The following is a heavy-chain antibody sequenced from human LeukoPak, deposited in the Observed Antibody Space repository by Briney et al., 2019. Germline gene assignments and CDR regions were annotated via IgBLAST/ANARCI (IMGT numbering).Heavy chain of an antibody. CDR3: ARVRYNINSGPNWYFDL. J-gene: IGHJ2*01. CDR2: ISAYNGNT. V-gene: IGHV1-18*01. D-gene: IGHD1-26*01. CDR1: GYTFTSYG. Sequence: ASVKVSCKASGYTFTSYGISWVRQAPGQGLEWMGWISAYNGNTNYAQKLQGRVTMTTDTSTSTAYMELRSLRSDDTAVYYCARVRYNINSGPNWYFDLWGRGTLVTVSS.